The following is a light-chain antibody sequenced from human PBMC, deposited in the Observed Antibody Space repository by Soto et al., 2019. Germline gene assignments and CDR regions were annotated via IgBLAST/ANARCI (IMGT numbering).Light chain of an antibody. Sequence: EIVLTQSPGTLSLSPGERATLSCRASQSVSSSYLAWYQQKPGQAPRLLIYGASSRATGIPDRFSGSESATDFALSISRLEPDDFAVYYCQQYGSSPRVYSFGQGPKLEIK. J-gene: IGKJ2*01. CDR2: GAS. CDR3: QQYGSSPRVYS. CDR1: QSVSSSY. V-gene: IGKV3-20*01.